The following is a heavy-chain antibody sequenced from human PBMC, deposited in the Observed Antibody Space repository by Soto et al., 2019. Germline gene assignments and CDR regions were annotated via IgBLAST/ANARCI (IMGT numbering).Heavy chain of an antibody. V-gene: IGHV3-23*01. J-gene: IGHJ4*02. CDR1: GFTFSSYA. Sequence: GGSLRLSCAASGFTFSSYAMNWVRQAPGKGLEWVSVISGSDGSTYYADSVKGRFTISRDNSKNTLNLQMNSLRAEDTAVYYCAKDPPSPYRPVIVVVFDYWGQGTLVTVS. D-gene: IGHD3-22*01. CDR3: AKDPPSPYRPVIVVVFDY. CDR2: ISGSDGST.